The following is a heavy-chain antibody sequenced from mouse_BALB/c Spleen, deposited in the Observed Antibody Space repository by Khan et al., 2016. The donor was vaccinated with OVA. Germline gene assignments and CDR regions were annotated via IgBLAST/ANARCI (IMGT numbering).Heavy chain of an antibody. CDR1: GYTFTDYY. CDR2: IYPGIGNT. D-gene: IGHD4-1*01. CDR3: ARSGTGSFLY. Sequence: QVQLQQPGAELARPGASVKLSCKASGYTFTDYYINWVRPRTGQGLEWIGDIYPGIGNTYYNEKFKGKATLTADKSSSTAYMQLSSLTSEDSAVYFCARSGTGSFLYWGQGTLVTVSA. J-gene: IGHJ3*01. V-gene: IGHV1-77*01.